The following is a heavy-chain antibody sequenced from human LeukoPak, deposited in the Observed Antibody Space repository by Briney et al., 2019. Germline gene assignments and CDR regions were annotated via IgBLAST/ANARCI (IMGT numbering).Heavy chain of an antibody. V-gene: IGHV3-30*04. Sequence: GRSLRLSCAASGITFSSYAMHWVRQAPGKGLEWVAVISYDGSNKYYADSVKGRFTISRDNSKNTLYLQMNSLRAEDTAVYYCARDLPWFDPWGQGALVTVSS. CDR2: ISYDGSNK. CDR1: GITFSSYA. CDR3: ARDLPWFDP. J-gene: IGHJ5*02.